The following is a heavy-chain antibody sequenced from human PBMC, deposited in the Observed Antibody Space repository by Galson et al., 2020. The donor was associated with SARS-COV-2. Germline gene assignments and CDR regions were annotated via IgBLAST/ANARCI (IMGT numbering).Heavy chain of an antibody. CDR3: ARAAQTYYDFWSGYYNAPHVDY. CDR2: IYYSGST. V-gene: IGHV4-59*01. Sequence: SETLSLTCTVSGGSISSYYWTWIRQPPGKGLEWIGYIYYSGSTNYNPSLKSRVTISVDTSKNQFSLKLSSVTAAETAVYYCARAAQTYYDFWSGYYNAPHVDYWGQGTLVTVSS. D-gene: IGHD3-3*01. CDR1: GGSISSYY. J-gene: IGHJ4*02.